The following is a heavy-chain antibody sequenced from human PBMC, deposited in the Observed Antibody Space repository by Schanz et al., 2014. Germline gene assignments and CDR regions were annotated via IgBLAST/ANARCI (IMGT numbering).Heavy chain of an antibody. Sequence: EVQLVESGGGLVQPGGSLRLSCVVSGFPLSNYRMNWVRQSPGKGLEWVSCISGTSSHIYYADSVRGRFTISRDNAENSLYLHMDSLRGDDTAVYYCAKELRPGTERPRGNFDYWGQGTLVTVSS. CDR2: ISGTSSHI. CDR3: AKELRPGTERPRGNFDY. CDR1: GFPLSNYR. V-gene: IGHV3-21*04. D-gene: IGHD1-7*01. J-gene: IGHJ4*02.